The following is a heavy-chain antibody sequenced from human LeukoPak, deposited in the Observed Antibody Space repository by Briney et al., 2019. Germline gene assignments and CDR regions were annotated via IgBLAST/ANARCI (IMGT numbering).Heavy chain of an antibody. CDR2: ITTDGSGT. CDR1: GFTFGRYW. D-gene: IGHD3-10*01. Sequence: PGGSLRLSCADSGFTFGRYWMHWVRQAPGKGLVWVSHITTDGSGTSYADSVKGRFTISRDNAKNTLYLQMNSLRAEDTAVYYCARVRVGAYDFEYWGQGTLVTVSS. CDR3: ARVRVGAYDFEY. V-gene: IGHV3-74*01. J-gene: IGHJ4*02.